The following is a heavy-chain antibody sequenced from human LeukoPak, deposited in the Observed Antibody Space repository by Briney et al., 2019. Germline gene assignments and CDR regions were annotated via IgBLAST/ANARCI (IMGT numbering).Heavy chain of an antibody. Sequence: GGSLRLSCAASGFTFDDYAMHWVRQAPGKGLEWDSLISWDGGSTYYADSVKGRFTISRDNSKNSLYLQMNSLRAEDTALYYCAKDIRPPPEAIGIAAAGGFDYWGQGTLVTVSS. J-gene: IGHJ4*02. CDR3: AKDIRPPPEAIGIAAAGGFDY. CDR1: GFTFDDYA. V-gene: IGHV3-43D*03. D-gene: IGHD6-13*01. CDR2: ISWDGGST.